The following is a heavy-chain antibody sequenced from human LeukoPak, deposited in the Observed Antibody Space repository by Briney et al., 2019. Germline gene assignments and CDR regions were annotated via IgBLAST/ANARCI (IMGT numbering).Heavy chain of an antibody. CDR1: GFTFSSYA. V-gene: IGHV3-23*01. CDR2: ISGSGGST. J-gene: IGHJ4*02. CDR3: AKDFDGSGSSFDY. Sequence: GGSLRLSCAASGFTFSSYAMSWVRQAPGKGLEWVSAISGSGGSTYYADSVKGRFTISRDNSKNTLYLQTNSLRAEDTAVYYCAKDFDGSGSSFDYWGQGTLVTVSS. D-gene: IGHD3-10*01.